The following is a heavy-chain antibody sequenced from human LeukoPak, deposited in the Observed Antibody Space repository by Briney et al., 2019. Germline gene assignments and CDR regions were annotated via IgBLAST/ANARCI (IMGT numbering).Heavy chain of an antibody. Sequence: SETLSLTCTVSGGSISSYYWGWIRQPPGKRLEWIGHIYYSGSTNYNPSLKSRVTISVDTSKNQFSLKPSSVTAADTAVYYCASRSSIWSGYQDTLYYFDSWGQGTLVTVSS. J-gene: IGHJ4*02. V-gene: IGHV4-59*01. D-gene: IGHD3-3*01. CDR2: IYYSGST. CDR1: GGSISSYY. CDR3: ASRSSIWSGYQDTLYYFDS.